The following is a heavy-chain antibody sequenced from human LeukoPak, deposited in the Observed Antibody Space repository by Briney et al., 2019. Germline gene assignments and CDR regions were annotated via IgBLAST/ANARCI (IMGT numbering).Heavy chain of an antibody. CDR2: ISSSSSTI. CDR1: GFTFSSYS. J-gene: IGHJ4*02. CDR3: ARDYYDSSGSPLFY. Sequence: GGSLRLSCAASGFTFSSYSMNWVRQAPGKGLEWVSYISSSSSTIYYADSVKGRFTISRDNAKNSLYLQMNSLRADDTAMYYCARDYYDSSGSPLFYWGQGTLVTVSS. V-gene: IGHV3-48*01. D-gene: IGHD3-22*01.